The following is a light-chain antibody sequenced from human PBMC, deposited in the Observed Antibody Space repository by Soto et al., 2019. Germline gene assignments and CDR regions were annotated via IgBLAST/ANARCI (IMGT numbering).Light chain of an antibody. Sequence: EIVMTQSPDTLSVSPGERATLSCRASQSVSNNLAWYQQKPGQAPRLLIYGASTRATGIPARFSGSGSGTEFTLTISSLQSEDFAVYYCQQYNSWPLTFGGGTKVAIK. CDR3: QQYNSWPLT. CDR2: GAS. J-gene: IGKJ4*01. V-gene: IGKV3-15*01. CDR1: QSVSNN.